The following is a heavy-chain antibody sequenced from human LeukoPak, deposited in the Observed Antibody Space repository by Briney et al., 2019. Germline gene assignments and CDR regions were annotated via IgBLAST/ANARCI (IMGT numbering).Heavy chain of an antibody. CDR3: ARVASVVTVADWFDP. CDR2: INHSGST. V-gene: IGHV4-34*01. Sequence: SETLSLTCAVYGGSFSGYYWSWIRQPPGKGLEWIGEINHSGSTNYNPSLKSRVTISVDTSKNQFSLKLSSVTAADTAVYYCARVASVVTVADWFDPWGQGTLVTVSS. J-gene: IGHJ5*02. D-gene: IGHD2-21*02. CDR1: GGSFSGYY.